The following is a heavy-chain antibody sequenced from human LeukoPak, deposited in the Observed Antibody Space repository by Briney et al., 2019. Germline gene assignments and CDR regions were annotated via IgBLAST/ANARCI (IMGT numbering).Heavy chain of an antibody. J-gene: IGHJ4*02. CDR3: ATVDDGTGYREGDFDF. D-gene: IGHD3-22*01. CDR1: GYTFTDRY. Sequence: ATVKLSCKASGYTFTDRYMHWVQQAPGKGLEWVGRVDPEDGDITYAEKFKGRVIISADTSTDTSYMELDSLRSEDTAIHYCATVDDGTGYREGDFDFWGQGTLVTVSS. CDR2: VDPEDGDI. V-gene: IGHV1-69-2*01.